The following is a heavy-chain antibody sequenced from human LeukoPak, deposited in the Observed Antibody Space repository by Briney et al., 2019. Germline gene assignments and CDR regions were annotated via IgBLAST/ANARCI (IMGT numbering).Heavy chain of an antibody. Sequence: PGGSLRLSCAASGFTFSSYSMNWVRQPPGKGLEWIGEIYHSGSTNYNPSLKSRVTISVDKSKNQFSLKLSSVTAADTAVFYCARTRIAVALFDYWGQGTLVTVSS. CDR3: ARTRIAVALFDY. CDR2: IYHSGST. CDR1: GFTFSSYS. D-gene: IGHD6-19*01. V-gene: IGHV4-4*02. J-gene: IGHJ4*02.